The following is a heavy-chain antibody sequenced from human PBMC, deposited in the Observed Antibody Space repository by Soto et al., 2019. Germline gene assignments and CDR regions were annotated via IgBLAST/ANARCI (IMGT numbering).Heavy chain of an antibody. D-gene: IGHD3-10*01. V-gene: IGHV5-51*01. CDR2: IYPGDSDT. CDR1: GYRFTSYG. J-gene: IGHJ6*03. CDR3: ARHKPVFSSGSYYKGGYYYYYYMDV. Sequence: GESLKISCKGSGYRFTSYGIGWVRQMPGKSLKWIGIIYPGDSDTRYSPSFQGQVTISADKSISTAYLQWSSLKASDTAMYYCARHKPVFSSGSYYKGGYYYYYYMDVWGKGTTVTVSS.